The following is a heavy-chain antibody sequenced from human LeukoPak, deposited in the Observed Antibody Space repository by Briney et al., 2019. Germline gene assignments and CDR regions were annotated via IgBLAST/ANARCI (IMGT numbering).Heavy chain of an antibody. CDR2: ISYDGSNK. CDR3: AKSGLNRFDY. V-gene: IGHV3-30*04. J-gene: IGHJ4*02. D-gene: IGHD2-15*01. Sequence: GGSLRLSCAASGFTFSSYAMHWVRQAPGMGLEWVAVISYDGSNKYYADSVKGRFTISRDNSKNTLYLQMNSLRAEDTAVYYCAKSGLNRFDYWGQGTLVTVSS. CDR1: GFTFSSYA.